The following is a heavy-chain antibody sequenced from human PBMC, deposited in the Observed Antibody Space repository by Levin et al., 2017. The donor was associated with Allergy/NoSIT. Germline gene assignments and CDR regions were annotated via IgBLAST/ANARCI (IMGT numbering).Heavy chain of an antibody. CDR3: AKYGEISGKAPYYLDY. CDR1: GFIFRNYD. V-gene: IGHV3-23*01. J-gene: IGHJ4*02. D-gene: IGHD1-20*01. CDR2: ISGNGKAT. Sequence: HAWGSLRLSCTASGFIFRNYDMGWVRQAPGKGLEWVTTISGNGKATVSADSVKGRFTISRDNSKNTVYLQCNSLRDEDTAVYYCAKYGEISGKAPYYLDYWGQGTLLTVSS.